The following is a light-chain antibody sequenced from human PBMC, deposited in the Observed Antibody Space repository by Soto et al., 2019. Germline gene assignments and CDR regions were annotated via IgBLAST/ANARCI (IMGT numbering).Light chain of an antibody. CDR3: QQYGSSPFT. V-gene: IGKV3-20*01. CDR1: HSMSNSN. J-gene: IGKJ3*01. Sequence: IVLTQSPGTLSLSPGDRATLSCRASHSMSNSNLAWYQHKPGQAPRLLIYGASSRATGIPDRFSGSGSGTDFTLTISRLEPEDFAVYYCQQYGSSPFTFGPGTKVDIK. CDR2: GAS.